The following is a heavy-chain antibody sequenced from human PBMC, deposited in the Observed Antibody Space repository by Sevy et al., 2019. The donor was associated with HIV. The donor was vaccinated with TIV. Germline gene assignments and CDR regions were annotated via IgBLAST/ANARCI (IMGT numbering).Heavy chain of an antibody. V-gene: IGHV1-24*01. CDR2: FDPEDGET. J-gene: IGHJ4*02. CDR1: GYTLTQLS. D-gene: IGHD3-22*01. CDR3: ATTKDYYESSGSPFDY. Sequence: ASVKVSCKVSGYTLTQLSMHWVRQAPGKGLEWVGSFDPEDGETLYAQKFQGRVTMTEDTSTDTAYMELSSLRSEDTAIYYCATTKDYYESSGSPFDYWGQGTLVTVSS.